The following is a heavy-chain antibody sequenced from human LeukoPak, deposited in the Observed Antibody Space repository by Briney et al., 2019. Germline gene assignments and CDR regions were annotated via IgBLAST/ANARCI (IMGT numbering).Heavy chain of an antibody. Sequence: GGSLRLSCAASGFSFSNYGMHWVRQAPGKGLECVAFIRDDGSNEYYADSVKGRFIISRDNSKNTLYLQMNSLRPEDTAVYYCAKLGGYSGYDLSVWGQGILVTVSS. J-gene: IGHJ4*02. D-gene: IGHD5-12*01. CDR1: GFSFSNYG. CDR3: AKLGGYSGYDLSV. CDR2: IRDDGSNE. V-gene: IGHV3-30*02.